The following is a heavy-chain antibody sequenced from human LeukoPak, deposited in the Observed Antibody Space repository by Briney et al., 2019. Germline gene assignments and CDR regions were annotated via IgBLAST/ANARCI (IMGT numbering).Heavy chain of an antibody. Sequence: SVKVSCKASGGTFSSHTIAWVRQLPGQGLEWMGGIVPIFGTATYAQKFQGRATITADESTSTVYMEVGSLRSEDSAAYYCARERGRNEDYFDYWGQGTLVTVSS. V-gene: IGHV1-69*13. CDR1: GGTFSSHT. D-gene: IGHD1-1*01. J-gene: IGHJ4*02. CDR2: IVPIFGTA. CDR3: ARERGRNEDYFDY.